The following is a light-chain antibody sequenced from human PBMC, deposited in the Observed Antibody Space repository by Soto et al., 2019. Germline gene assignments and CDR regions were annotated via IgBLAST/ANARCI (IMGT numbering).Light chain of an antibody. CDR1: QSVSSGY. Sequence: EIVLTQSPGTLSLSPGERATLSCRASQSVSSGYLAWYQQKPGQAPRLLIYGASSRATGIPDRFSGSGSGTDFTLTINRLEPEDFAVYYCQQYGSSPLTFGGGTKVEIK. CDR3: QQYGSSPLT. CDR2: GAS. J-gene: IGKJ4*01. V-gene: IGKV3-20*01.